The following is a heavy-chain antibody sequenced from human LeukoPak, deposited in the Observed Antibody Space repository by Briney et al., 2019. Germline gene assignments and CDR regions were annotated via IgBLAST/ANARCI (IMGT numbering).Heavy chain of an antibody. Sequence: GASVKVSCKVSGYTLTELSMHWVRQAPGKGLEWMGGFDPEDGETIYAQKFQGRVTMTEDTSTDTAYMELSSLRSEDTAVYYCATRLTTVTTVDYWGQGTLVTVSS. V-gene: IGHV1-24*01. J-gene: IGHJ4*02. CDR1: GYTLTELS. CDR2: FDPEDGET. D-gene: IGHD4-17*01. CDR3: ATRLTTVTTVDY.